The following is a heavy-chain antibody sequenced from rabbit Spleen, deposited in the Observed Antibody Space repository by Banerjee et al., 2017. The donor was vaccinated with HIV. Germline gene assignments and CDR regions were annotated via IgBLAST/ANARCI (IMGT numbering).Heavy chain of an antibody. Sequence: QERLVESGGGLVQPEGSLTLTCKASGFDLSSYYYMCWVRQAPGKGLEWIACIYAGSSGSTYYASWATGRFTVSKASSTTVTLQMTSLTAADTATYFCARGAYVDSGGYGSYFDLWGPGTLVTVS. CDR3: ARGAYVDSGGYGSYFDL. J-gene: IGHJ4*01. CDR1: GFDLSSYYY. V-gene: IGHV1S45*01. CDR2: IYAGSSGST. D-gene: IGHD1-1*01.